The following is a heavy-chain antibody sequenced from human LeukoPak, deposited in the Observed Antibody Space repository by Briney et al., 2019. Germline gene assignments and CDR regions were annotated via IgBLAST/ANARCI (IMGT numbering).Heavy chain of an antibody. Sequence: GGSLRLSCAASGFTFSTYGMHWVRQAPGKGLEWVAFIRYDGSNKYYADSVRGRFTISRDNSKNTLYLQMNSLRGEDTAVYFWAKDKDPWKSTAISDFDYWGQGTLVTASS. CDR2: IRYDGSNK. D-gene: IGHD1-1*01. CDR1: GFTFSTYG. V-gene: IGHV3-30*02. J-gene: IGHJ4*02. CDR3: AKDKDPWKSTAISDFDY.